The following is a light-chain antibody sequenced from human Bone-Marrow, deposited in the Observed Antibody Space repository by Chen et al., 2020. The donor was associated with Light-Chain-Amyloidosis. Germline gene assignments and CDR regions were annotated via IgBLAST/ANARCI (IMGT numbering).Light chain of an antibody. V-gene: IGLV2-14*01. CDR3: SSFTSSSSYV. CDR2: SVS. J-gene: IGLJ1*01. Sequence: QSALPQPASVSGSPGQSITISCTGTSGDVGTYNYVSWYQQHPGKPPKVMIYSVSNRPSGVSNRFSGSKSGNTASLTISGLQAEDEADYYCSSFTSSSSYVFGPGTKVTVL. CDR1: SGDVGTYNY.